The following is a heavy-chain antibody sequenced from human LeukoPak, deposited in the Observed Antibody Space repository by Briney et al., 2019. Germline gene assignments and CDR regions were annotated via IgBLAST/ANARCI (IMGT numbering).Heavy chain of an antibody. Sequence: SETLSLTCAVSGGSISSSHWWSWVRQSPGKGLEWIGEIYHSGSTNYNPSLKSRVTITIDKSKNQFALKLSSVTAADTAVYYCARDDPGASSPSYGMDVWGQGTTVTVSS. J-gene: IGHJ6*02. V-gene: IGHV4-4*02. CDR3: ARDDPGASSPSYGMDV. CDR2: IYHSGST. CDR1: GGSISSSHW. D-gene: IGHD6-6*01.